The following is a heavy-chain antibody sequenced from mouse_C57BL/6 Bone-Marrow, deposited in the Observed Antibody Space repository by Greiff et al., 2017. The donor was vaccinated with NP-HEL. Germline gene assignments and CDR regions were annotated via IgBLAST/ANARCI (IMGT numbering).Heavy chain of an antibody. Sequence: VKLVESDAELVKPGASVKISCKVSGYTFTDHTIHWMKQRPEQGLEWIGYIYPRDGSTKYNEKFKGKATLTADKSSSTAYMQLNSLTSEDSAVYFCARDGYDGSHYFDYWGQGTTLTVSS. D-gene: IGHD2-3*01. CDR2: IYPRDGST. CDR1: GYTFTDHT. CDR3: ARDGYDGSHYFDY. J-gene: IGHJ2*01. V-gene: IGHV1-78*01.